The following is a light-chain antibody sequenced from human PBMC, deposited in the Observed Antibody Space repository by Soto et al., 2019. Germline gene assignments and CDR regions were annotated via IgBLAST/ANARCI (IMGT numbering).Light chain of an antibody. J-gene: IGLJ1*01. CDR2: YDN. CDR1: NSNIGSNT. CDR3: AAWDDSLSGYV. V-gene: IGLV1-44*01. Sequence: QSVLTQPPSASGTPGQRVTISCSGSNSNIGSNTVNWYQQLPGTAPKLLIYYDNLRPSGVPDRISGSKSGTSASLAISGLRSEDEADYYCAAWDDSLSGYVFGTGTKVTAL.